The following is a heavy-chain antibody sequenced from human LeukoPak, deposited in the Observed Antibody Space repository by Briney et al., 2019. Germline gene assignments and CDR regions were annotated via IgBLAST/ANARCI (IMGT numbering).Heavy chain of an antibody. J-gene: IGHJ4*02. CDR2: ISGSGGST. D-gene: IGHD5-24*01. CDR1: GFTFSSYA. V-gene: IGHV3-23*01. CDR3: ATFGRWLHLRY. Sequence: GGSLRLTCAASGFTFSSYAMCWVRQAPGKGLEWVSAISGSGGSTNYADSVKGRFTISRDNSKNTLYLQMNSPRAEDTAVYYGATFGRWLHLRYWGQGTLVTVSS.